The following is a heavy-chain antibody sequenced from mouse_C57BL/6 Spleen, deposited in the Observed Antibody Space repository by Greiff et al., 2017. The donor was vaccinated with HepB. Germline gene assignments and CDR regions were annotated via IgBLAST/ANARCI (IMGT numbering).Heavy chain of an antibody. CDR3: ARKHEGAMDY. J-gene: IGHJ4*01. V-gene: IGHV5-17*01. CDR1: GFTFSDYG. Sequence: DVQLVESGGGLVKPGGSLKLSCAASGFTFSDYGMHWVRQAPEKGLEWVAYISSGSSTIYYADTVKGRFTISRDNAKNTLFLQMTSLRSEDTAMYYCARKHEGAMDYWGQGTSVTVSS. CDR2: ISSGSSTI.